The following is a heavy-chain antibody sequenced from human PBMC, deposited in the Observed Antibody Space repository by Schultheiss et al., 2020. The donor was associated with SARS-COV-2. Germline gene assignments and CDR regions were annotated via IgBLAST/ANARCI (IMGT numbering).Heavy chain of an antibody. CDR1: GFTFSSYE. V-gene: IGHV3-64*01. Sequence: GGSLRLSCAASGFTFSSYEMNWVRQAPGKGLEYVSAISSNGGSTYYANSVKGRFTISRDNSKNTLYLQMGSLRAEDMAVYYCARDPTGGAQLPLPLGWFDPWGQGTLVTVSS. CDR3: ARDPTGGAQLPLPLGWFDP. D-gene: IGHD2-2*01. CDR2: ISSNGGST. J-gene: IGHJ5*02.